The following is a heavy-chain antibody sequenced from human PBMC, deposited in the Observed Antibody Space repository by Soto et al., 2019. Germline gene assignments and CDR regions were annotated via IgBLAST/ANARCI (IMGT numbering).Heavy chain of an antibody. V-gene: IGHV3-33*01. CDR2: IWYDGSKK. D-gene: IGHD1-1*01. J-gene: IGHJ6*02. CDR1: GFAFSTFG. CDR3: ARGNFANCHGMDV. Sequence: QVQLVESGGGVVQPGGSLRLSCAASGFAFSTFGMHWVRQAPGKGLEWVAVIWYDGSKKYYTDSVQGRFTISRDNSKNTVYLQMNSLRTEDTAMYYCARGNFANCHGMDVWGQGTTVTVSS.